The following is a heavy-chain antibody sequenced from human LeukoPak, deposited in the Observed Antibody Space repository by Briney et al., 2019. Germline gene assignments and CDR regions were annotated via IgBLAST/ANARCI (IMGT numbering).Heavy chain of an antibody. J-gene: IGHJ5*02. V-gene: IGHV4-4*07. CDR2: IYSSGNT. CDR1: GGSISGYY. D-gene: IGHD3-3*01. CDR3: ARGEWWFDP. Sequence: PSETLSLTCTVSGGSISGYYWSWIRQPAGRGLEWIGRIYSSGNTNYNPSLTSRITMSVESSKKKFSLKLNSVTAADTAVYYCARGEWWFDPWGQGTLVTVSS.